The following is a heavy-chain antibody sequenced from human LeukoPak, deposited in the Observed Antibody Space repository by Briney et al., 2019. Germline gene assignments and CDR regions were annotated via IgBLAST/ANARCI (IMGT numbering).Heavy chain of an antibody. Sequence: SVKISCKASGFTFTSSAVQWVRQARGQRLEWIGWIVVGSGNTNYAQKFQERVTITRDMSTSTAYMERSSLRSEDTAVYYCAAGYCSGGSCYSDYYYGMDVWGKGTTVTVSS. J-gene: IGHJ6*04. CDR2: IVVGSGNT. V-gene: IGHV1-58*01. CDR3: AAGYCSGGSCYSDYYYGMDV. CDR1: GFTFTSSA. D-gene: IGHD2-15*01.